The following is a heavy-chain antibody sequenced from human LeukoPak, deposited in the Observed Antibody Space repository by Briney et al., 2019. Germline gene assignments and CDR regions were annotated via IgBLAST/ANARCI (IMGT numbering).Heavy chain of an antibody. V-gene: IGHV3-7*01. Sequence: GGSLRLSCAVSGFTFSSYWMNWVRQAPGKGLEWVASIRQDGGEKSYVDSVKGRFTISRDNTRNSLYLQMSSLRAEDTAVYYCVSDGTSAVLYFDFWGQGPLVTVSS. D-gene: IGHD1-1*01. CDR2: IRQDGGEK. J-gene: IGHJ4*01. CDR1: GFTFSSYW. CDR3: VSDGTSAVLYFDF.